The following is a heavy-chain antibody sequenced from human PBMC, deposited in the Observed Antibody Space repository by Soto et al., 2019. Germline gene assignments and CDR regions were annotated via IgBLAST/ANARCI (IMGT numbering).Heavy chain of an antibody. CDR3: ARRSSSGHYYYYYMDV. CDR1: GYTFTSYD. D-gene: IGHD6-6*01. Sequence: ASVKVSCKASGYTFTSYDINWVRQATGQGLEWMGWMNPNSGNTGYAQKFQGRVTMTRNTSISTAYMELSSLRSEDTAVYYCARRSSSGHYYYYYMDVWGKGTTVTVSS. CDR2: MNPNSGNT. V-gene: IGHV1-8*01. J-gene: IGHJ6*03.